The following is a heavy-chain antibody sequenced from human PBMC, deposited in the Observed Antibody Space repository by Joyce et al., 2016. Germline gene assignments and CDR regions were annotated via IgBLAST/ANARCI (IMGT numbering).Heavy chain of an antibody. CDR3: ARRYCSGSTCYSHFDY. CDR1: GFTFSNYW. CDR2: IKQDGSEK. J-gene: IGHJ4*02. V-gene: IGHV3-7*01. D-gene: IGHD2-15*01. Sequence: EVQLVESGGGLVQPGGSLRLSCEAYGFTFSNYWMSWVRQATGKGLEWVANIKQDGSEKYYVDPVKGRFTISRDNAKSSLYLQLDSLRADDTAVYYCARRYCSGSTCYSHFDYWGQGTLVTVSS.